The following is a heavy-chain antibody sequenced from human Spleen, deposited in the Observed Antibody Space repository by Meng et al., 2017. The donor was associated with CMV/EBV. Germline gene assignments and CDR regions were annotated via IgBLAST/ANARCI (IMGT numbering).Heavy chain of an antibody. Sequence: SYAISWVRQAPGQGLEWMGGIIPIFGTANYAQKFQGRVTITTDESTSTAYMELSSLRSEDTAVYYCARGPLGYCSSTSCFAEYFQHWGQGTLVTVSS. J-gene: IGHJ1*01. CDR3: ARGPLGYCSSTSCFAEYFQH. D-gene: IGHD2-2*01. CDR1: SYA. CDR2: IIPIFGTA. V-gene: IGHV1-69*05.